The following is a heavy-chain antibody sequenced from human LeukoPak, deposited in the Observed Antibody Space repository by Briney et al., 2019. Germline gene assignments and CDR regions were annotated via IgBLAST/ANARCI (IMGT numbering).Heavy chain of an antibody. Sequence: ASVKVSCKASGYTFTGYYMHWVRQAPRQGLEWMGRINPNSGGTNYAQKFQGRVTMTRDTSISTAYMELSRLRSDDTAVYYCARDVGRQQLAGGYWAQGTLVTVSS. CDR1: GYTFTGYY. CDR3: ARDVGRQQLAGGY. D-gene: IGHD6-13*01. V-gene: IGHV1-2*06. J-gene: IGHJ4*02. CDR2: INPNSGGT.